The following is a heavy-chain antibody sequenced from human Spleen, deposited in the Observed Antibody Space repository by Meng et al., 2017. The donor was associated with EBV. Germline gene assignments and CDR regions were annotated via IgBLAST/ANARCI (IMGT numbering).Heavy chain of an antibody. CDR3: ARGRTVARSPWSDP. J-gene: IGHJ5*02. CDR1: GGSVSGFY. D-gene: IGHD6-6*01. CDR2: RNHSGST. V-gene: IGHV4-34*01. Sequence: QVQGQSRVSRRLKPPGRLTLTRAVYGGSVSGFYWIWNRQSPEKGLEWIGERNHSGSTTYNPSLKSRVTISVDTSKDQFSLRLTSVTAADTAIYYCARGRTVARSPWSDPWGQGTLVTVSS.